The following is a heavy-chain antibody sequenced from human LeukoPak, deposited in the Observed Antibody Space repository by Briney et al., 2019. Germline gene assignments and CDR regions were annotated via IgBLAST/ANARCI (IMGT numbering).Heavy chain of an antibody. Sequence: SETLSLTCAVYGGSFSGYHWSWIRQPPGKGLEWIGYIYYSGSTNYNPSLKSRVTISVDTSKNQFSLKLSSVTAADTAVYYCARTYSGYDFDYWGQGTLVTVSS. J-gene: IGHJ4*02. D-gene: IGHD5-12*01. V-gene: IGHV4-59*01. CDR2: IYYSGST. CDR3: ARTYSGYDFDY. CDR1: GGSFSGYH.